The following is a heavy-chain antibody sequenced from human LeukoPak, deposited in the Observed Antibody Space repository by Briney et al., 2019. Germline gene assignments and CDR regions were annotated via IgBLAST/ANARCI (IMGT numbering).Heavy chain of an antibody. CDR3: AKDRGATYDSSGYYWGWYFDY. Sequence: GGSLRLSCAASGFTFNSYALSWVRQAPGRGRGWVAFIRFDGSNKYYADSVKGRFTISRDNSKNTLYLQMNSLRAEDTAVYYCAKDRGATYDSSGYYWGWYFDYWGQGTLVTVSS. CDR2: IRFDGSNK. V-gene: IGHV3-30*02. CDR1: GFTFNSYA. J-gene: IGHJ4*02. D-gene: IGHD3-22*01.